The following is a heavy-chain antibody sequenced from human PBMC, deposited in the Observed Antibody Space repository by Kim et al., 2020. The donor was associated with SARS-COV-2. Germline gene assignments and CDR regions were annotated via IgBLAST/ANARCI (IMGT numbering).Heavy chain of an antibody. CDR3: ASYRSYYYYYGLDV. D-gene: IGHD3-16*02. V-gene: IGHV3-48*02. J-gene: IGHJ6*02. Sequence: VNGRFTLSRDNAKNSLYPQMNSLRDEDTAVYYCASYRSYYYYYGLDVWGQGTTVTVSS.